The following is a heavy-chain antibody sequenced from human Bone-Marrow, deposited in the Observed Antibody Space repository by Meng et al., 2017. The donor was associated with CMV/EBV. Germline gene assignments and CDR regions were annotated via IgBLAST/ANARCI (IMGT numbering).Heavy chain of an antibody. CDR2: INPNTGVT. Sequence: ASVKVSCKASGYPFSGYYIHWVRQARGQGLEWMGWINPNTGVTNYAQKFQGRVTLTRDTSISTAYMELSRVRPDDTAVYYCAKNNLMVRPPFTWFDPWGQGTLVTVSS. J-gene: IGHJ5*02. CDR1: GYPFSGYY. CDR3: AKNNLMVRPPFTWFDP. V-gene: IGHV1-2*02. D-gene: IGHD4/OR15-4a*01.